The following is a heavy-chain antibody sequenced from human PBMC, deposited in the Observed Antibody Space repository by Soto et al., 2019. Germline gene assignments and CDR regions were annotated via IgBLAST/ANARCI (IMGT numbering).Heavy chain of an antibody. J-gene: IGHJ6*02. CDR1: GYIFVNYG. V-gene: IGHV1-18*01. Sequence: QVQLVQSGDEMKKPGASVRVSCKASGYIFVNYGSDWVRQAPGQGLEWMGWISPYTGDTHSASKVQGRLTMTTDTSTSTAYMDLGSLTSDDTAVYYCAMVDNYVTPTPQDVWGQGTTVTVSS. CDR2: ISPYTGDT. CDR3: AMVDNYVTPTPQDV. D-gene: IGHD3-16*01.